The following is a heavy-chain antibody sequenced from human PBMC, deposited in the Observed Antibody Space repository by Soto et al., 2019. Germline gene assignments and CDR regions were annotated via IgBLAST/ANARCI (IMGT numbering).Heavy chain of an antibody. J-gene: IGHJ6*03. CDR2: INPNGGVT. CDR3: ARESGGATATLDYYYFYMDV. Sequence: QVQLVQSGAEVRKPGASVTVSCRSSGDSFNDYYIHWVRQAPGQGFEWMGWINPNGGVTKYAQKFQGWVSMTRDKSMRTVYMQLSRLRSDDTAVYYCARESGGATATLDYYYFYMDVWGTGTTVTVSS. V-gene: IGHV1-2*04. CDR1: GDSFNDYY. D-gene: IGHD5-12*01.